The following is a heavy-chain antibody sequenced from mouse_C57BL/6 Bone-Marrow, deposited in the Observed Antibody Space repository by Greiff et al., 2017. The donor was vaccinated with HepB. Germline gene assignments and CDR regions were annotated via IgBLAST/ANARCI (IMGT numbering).Heavy chain of an antibody. D-gene: IGHD1-1*01. CDR3: TRGTTVFDY. J-gene: IGHJ2*01. V-gene: IGHV1-42*01. CDR1: GYSFTGYY. Sequence: EVQVVESGPELVKPGASVKISCKASGYSFTGYYMHWVKQRPENSLEWIGEINPGTGNTNYNQKFKDQATLTVDKSSSSAYMQLKSLTSEEAAVYYCTRGTTVFDYWGQGTTLTVSS. CDR2: INPGTGNT.